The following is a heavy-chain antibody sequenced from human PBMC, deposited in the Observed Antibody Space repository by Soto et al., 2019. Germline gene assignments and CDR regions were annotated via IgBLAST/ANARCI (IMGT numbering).Heavy chain of an antibody. CDR3: AHFSDLEWVDP. J-gene: IGHJ5*02. CDR2: IFFTGST. CDR1: GGSISRYF. D-gene: IGHD2-21*01. Sequence: QVQLQESGPGLVRPSETLSLTCTVSGGSISRYFWSWIRQSQGKGLEWIGYIFFTGSTTYNPSLQSRVTISIDASKNQFSLKRSSLTAADAAVYECAHFSDLEWVDPWGQGTLVTVSS. V-gene: IGHV4-59*01.